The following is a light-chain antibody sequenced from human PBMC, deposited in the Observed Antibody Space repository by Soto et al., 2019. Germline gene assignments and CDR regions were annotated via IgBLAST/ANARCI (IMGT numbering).Light chain of an antibody. CDR3: HQYGTSFT. V-gene: IGKV3-20*01. J-gene: IGKJ3*01. CDR2: GAS. Sequence: EIVLTQSPGTLSLSPGDRATLSCRASQSVSSNYLAWYQQKPGQAPRLLIYGASSRATGIPYRFSGSASGTDFTLIISRLELEDFAVYLCHQYGTSFTFGPGTKVEIK. CDR1: QSVSSNY.